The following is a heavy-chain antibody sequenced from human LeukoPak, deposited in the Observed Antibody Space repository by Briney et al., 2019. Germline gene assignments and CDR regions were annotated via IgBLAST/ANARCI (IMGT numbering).Heavy chain of an antibody. J-gene: IGHJ3*02. CDR3: AREDSSGWFDAFDI. CDR1: GRSISSSTYY. V-gene: IGHV4-39*07. D-gene: IGHD6-19*01. Sequence: SETLSLTCTVSGRSISSSTYYWGWIRQPPGKGLEWLGSIYYSGSTYYNPSLKSRVTISVDTSKNQFSLKLSSVTAADTAVYYCAREDSSGWFDAFDIWGQGTMVTVSS. CDR2: IYYSGST.